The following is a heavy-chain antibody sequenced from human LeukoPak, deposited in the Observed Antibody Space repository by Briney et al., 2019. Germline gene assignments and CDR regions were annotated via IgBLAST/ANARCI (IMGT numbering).Heavy chain of an antibody. CDR1: GFTFDDYG. Sequence: GGSLRLSCAASGFTFDDYGMNWVRQAPGKGLEWVSGINSNGGNTDYADSVKGRFTISRDNAKKSLYLQMNSLRAEDTALYYCARDKSNYFFDYWGQGTLVTVSS. CDR3: ARDKSNYFFDY. CDR2: INSNGGNT. V-gene: IGHV3-20*04. D-gene: IGHD4-11*01. J-gene: IGHJ4*02.